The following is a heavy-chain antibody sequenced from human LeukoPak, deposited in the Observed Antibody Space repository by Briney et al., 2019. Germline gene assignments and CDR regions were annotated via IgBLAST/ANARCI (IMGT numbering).Heavy chain of an antibody. V-gene: IGHV3-53*04. CDR1: GFSVSSNY. J-gene: IGHJ4*02. D-gene: IGHD3-22*01. CDR3: AREVYDSSGYHFDY. Sequence: GGSLRLSCAASGFSVSSNYMSCVRQAPGKGLEWVSVIYSGGSTYYADSVKGRFTISRHNSKNTLYLQMNSLRAEDTAVYYCAREVYDSSGYHFDYWGQGTLVTVSS. CDR2: IYSGGST.